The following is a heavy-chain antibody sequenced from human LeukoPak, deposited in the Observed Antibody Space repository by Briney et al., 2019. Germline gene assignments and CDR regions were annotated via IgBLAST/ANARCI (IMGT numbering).Heavy chain of an antibody. CDR1: GYTFTSYA. D-gene: IGHD3-10*01. CDR2: IIPIFGTA. CDR3: ASTSMVRGAPSY. Sequence: ASVKVSCKASGYTFTSYAISWVRQAPGQGLEWMGGIIPIFGTANYAQKFQGRVTITADESTSTAYMELSSLRSEDTAVYYCASTSMVRGAPSYWGQGTLVTVSS. V-gene: IGHV1-69*13. J-gene: IGHJ4*02.